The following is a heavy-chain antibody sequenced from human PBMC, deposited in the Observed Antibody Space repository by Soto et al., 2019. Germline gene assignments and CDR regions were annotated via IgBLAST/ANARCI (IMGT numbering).Heavy chain of an antibody. CDR3: ASTRAVYFDY. CDR2: IYYSGST. Sequence: SETLSLTCTVSGGSISSSSYYWGWIRRPPGKGLEWIGSIYYSGSTYYNPSLESRVTISVDTSKNQFSLKLSSVTAADTAVYYCASTRAVYFDYWGQGTLVTVSS. CDR1: GGSISSSSYY. V-gene: IGHV4-39*01. J-gene: IGHJ4*02.